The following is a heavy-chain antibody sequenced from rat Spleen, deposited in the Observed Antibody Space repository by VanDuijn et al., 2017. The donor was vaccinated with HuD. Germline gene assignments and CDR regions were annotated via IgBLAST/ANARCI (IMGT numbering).Heavy chain of an antibody. CDR3: ARGPVDY. CDR1: GSSITSGYG. V-gene: IGHV3-3*01. CDR2: INSAGNT. J-gene: IGHJ2*01. Sequence: EVQLQESGPGLVKPSQSLSLTCSVTGSSITSGYGWNWIRKFPGNKLEWMGHINSAGNTNYNPPLKSRISITSDTSKNQFFLHLNSVTTEDTATYYCARGPVDYWGQGVMVTVSS.